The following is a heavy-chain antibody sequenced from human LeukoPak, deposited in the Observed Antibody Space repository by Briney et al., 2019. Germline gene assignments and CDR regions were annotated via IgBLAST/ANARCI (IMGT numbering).Heavy chain of an antibody. CDR3: ARDMHSSFDY. J-gene: IGHJ4*02. CDR2: IKQDGGER. Sequence: PGGSLRLSCAASGFTFSAYWMSWLRQAPERGLEWVASIKQDGGERYYVDSVMGRFTISKDNAKNSLYLQMNSLRVDDTAVFYCARDMHSSFDYWGQGTLVSVSS. CDR1: GFTFSAYW. D-gene: IGHD2-2*01. V-gene: IGHV3-7*05.